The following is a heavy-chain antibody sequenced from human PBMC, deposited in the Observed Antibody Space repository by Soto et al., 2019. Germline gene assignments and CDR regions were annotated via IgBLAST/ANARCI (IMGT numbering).Heavy chain of an antibody. V-gene: IGHV3-74*01. D-gene: IGHD2-15*01. CDR1: GFTFSSYW. CDR2: INSDGSST. CDR3: ASGIVVVGYAFDI. J-gene: IGHJ3*02. Sequence: PGGSLRLSCAASGFTFSSYWMHWVRQAPGKGLVWVSRINSDGSSTSYADSVKGRFTISRDNAKNTLYLQMNSLRAEDTAVYYCASGIVVVGYAFDIWGQGTTVTVSS.